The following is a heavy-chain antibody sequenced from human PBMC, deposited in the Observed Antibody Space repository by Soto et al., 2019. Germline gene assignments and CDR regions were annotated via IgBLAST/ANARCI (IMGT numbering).Heavy chain of an antibody. Sequence: SETLSLTCSVSGGSVSSYYWSWIRQPPGKGLEWIGCIHINGRTNHNPSLKSRVTISVDTSKNQFSLKLSSVTAADTAVYYCARDIGVSQWLPPSRFDPWGQGTLVTVSS. J-gene: IGHJ5*02. CDR1: GGSVSSYY. D-gene: IGHD6-19*01. CDR2: IHINGRT. V-gene: IGHV4-59*02. CDR3: ARDIGVSQWLPPSRFDP.